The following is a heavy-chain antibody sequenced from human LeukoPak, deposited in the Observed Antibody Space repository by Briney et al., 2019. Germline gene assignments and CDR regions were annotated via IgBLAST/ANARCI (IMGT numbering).Heavy chain of an antibody. D-gene: IGHD5-12*01. CDR3: ARGLRTDI. V-gene: IGHV3-23*01. Sequence: AGGSLRLSCVASGFTFRNYAMNWVRQAPGKGLEWVSTIGGRGGSTYYADSVKGRFTISRDNSKNTLYLQMNSLRAEDTAVYYCARGLRTDIWGQGTMVTVSS. CDR2: IGGRGGST. CDR1: GFTFRNYA. J-gene: IGHJ3*02.